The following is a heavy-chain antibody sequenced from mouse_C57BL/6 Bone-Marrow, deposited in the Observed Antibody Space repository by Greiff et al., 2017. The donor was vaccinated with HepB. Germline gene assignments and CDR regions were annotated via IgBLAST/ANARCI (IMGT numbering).Heavy chain of an antibody. CDR3: ARNWDYYGSSYGYWYFDV. V-gene: IGHV1-61*01. CDR1: GYTFTSYW. CDR2: IYPSDSET. Sequence: VQLQQPGAELVRPGSSVKLSCKASGYTFTSYWMDWVKQRPGQGLEWIGNIYPSDSETHYNQKFKDKATLPVDKSSSTAYMQLSSLTSEDSAVYYCARNWDYYGSSYGYWYFDVWGTGTTVTVSS. D-gene: IGHD1-1*01. J-gene: IGHJ1*03.